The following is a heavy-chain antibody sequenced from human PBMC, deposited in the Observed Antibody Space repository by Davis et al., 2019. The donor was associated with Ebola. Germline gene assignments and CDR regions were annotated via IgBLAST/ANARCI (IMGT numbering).Heavy chain of an antibody. V-gene: IGHV3-11*01. Sequence: GESLKISCAASGFTFSDYYMGWIRQAPGKVLACLSYISYSGNNIYDADSVKGRFTISRENAKPSLYQQMNSLRAEDTAMYYCARGDSISGVYGVMGAFDMWGQGTMVTVSS. D-gene: IGHD6-19*01. J-gene: IGHJ3*02. CDR2: ISYSGNNI. CDR3: ARGDSISGVYGVMGAFDM. CDR1: GFTFSDYY.